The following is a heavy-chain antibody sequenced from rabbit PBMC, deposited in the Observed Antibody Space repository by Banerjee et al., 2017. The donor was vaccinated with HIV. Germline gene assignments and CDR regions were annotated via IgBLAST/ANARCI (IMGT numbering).Heavy chain of an antibody. Sequence: QQLEESGGGLVKPGASLTLTCTASGFSFSGDYDMCWVRQAPGKGLEWIGIIYAGKGSTDYASWVNGRFTISSDNAQNTVDLQMNSLTAADTATYFCAREATMTHNNLWGPGTLVTVS. CDR3: AREATMTHNNL. J-gene: IGHJ4*01. CDR2: IYAGKGST. D-gene: IGHD2-1*01. CDR1: GFSFSGDY. V-gene: IGHV1S7*01.